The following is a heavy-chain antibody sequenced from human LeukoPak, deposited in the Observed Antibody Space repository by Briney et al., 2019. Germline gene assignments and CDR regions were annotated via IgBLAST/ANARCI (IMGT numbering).Heavy chain of an antibody. V-gene: IGHV1-2*02. Sequence: ASVKVSCKASGYTFTGYYVHWVRQAPGQGLKWMGGINPNSGGTNYAQKFQGRVTMTRDTSISTAYMELSRLRSDDMAVYYCARQHDYGDYSFGYWGQGTLVTVSS. CDR1: GYTFTGYY. D-gene: IGHD4-17*01. CDR3: ARQHDYGDYSFGY. CDR2: INPNSGGT. J-gene: IGHJ4*02.